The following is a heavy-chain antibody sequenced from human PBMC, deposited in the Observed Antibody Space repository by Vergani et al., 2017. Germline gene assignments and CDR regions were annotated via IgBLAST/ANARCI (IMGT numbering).Heavy chain of an antibody. CDR1: GFTFNSYG. V-gene: IGHV3-30*02. J-gene: IGHJ4*02. CDR3: AKEGGGYCSCGTCYPEY. CDR2: IRSDESRR. Sequence: QVQLVKSGGGVVQPGGSLRLSCAASGFTFNSYGMHWVRQAPGQGLEWVASIRSDESRRYYGDSMEGTFTISRDNSKNTLYLQMKSLRPEDTAVYYCAKEGGGYCSCGTCYPEYWGQGTLVIVSS. D-gene: IGHD2-15*01.